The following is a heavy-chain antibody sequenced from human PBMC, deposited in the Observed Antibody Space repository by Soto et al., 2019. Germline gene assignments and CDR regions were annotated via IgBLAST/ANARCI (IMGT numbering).Heavy chain of an antibody. D-gene: IGHD6-13*01. V-gene: IGHV1-3*04. CDR1: GYTFTSYA. Sequence: QVQLVQSGAEVKKPGASVKVSCKASGYTFTSYAMHWVRRAPGQRLEWMGWINTAKDNTKYSQKFQGRVTITRDTSASIVYMELSSLRSEDTAVYYCARGSSWSYFDYWGQGTLVTVSS. J-gene: IGHJ4*02. CDR2: INTAKDNT. CDR3: ARGSSWSYFDY.